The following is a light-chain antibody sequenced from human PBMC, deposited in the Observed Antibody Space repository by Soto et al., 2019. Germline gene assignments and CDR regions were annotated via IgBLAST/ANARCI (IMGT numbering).Light chain of an antibody. CDR2: AAS. CDR1: QVISTS. CDR3: QQLFDSPIT. Sequence: GESVTITCRASQVISTSLAWYQVKPGKAPKLLIYAASTLESGVPSRFSATVSGTEFSITITSLQPEDGATYEGQQLFDSPITFGQGTRLENK. J-gene: IGKJ5*01. V-gene: IGKV1-9*01.